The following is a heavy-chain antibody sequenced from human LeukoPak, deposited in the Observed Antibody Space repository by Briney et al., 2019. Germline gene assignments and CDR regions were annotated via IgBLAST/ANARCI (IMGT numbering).Heavy chain of an antibody. CDR2: NYPGDSDT. CDR1: GYSFTIYW. V-gene: IGHV5-51*01. D-gene: IGHD5-12*01. J-gene: IGHJ3*01. CDR3: ARRVSSSGFDAFDV. Sequence: HGESLKISCKGSGYSFTIYWIAWVRQMPGKGLEWMGINYPGDSDTTYSPSFQGQVTMSADKSISTAYLQWSSLKASDTAMYYCARRVSSSGFDAFDVWGQGTMVTVSS.